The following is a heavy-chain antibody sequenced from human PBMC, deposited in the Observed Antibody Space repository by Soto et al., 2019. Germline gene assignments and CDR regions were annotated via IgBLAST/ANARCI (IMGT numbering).Heavy chain of an antibody. CDR1: GGSFSGYY. CDR3: ARLRRIVVVPAAIKHYYYYGMDV. Sequence: KPSETLSRTCAVYGGSFSGYYWSWIRQPPGKGLEWIGEINHSGSTNYNPSLKSRVTISVDTSKNQFSLKLSSVTAADTAVYYCARLRRIVVVPAAIKHYYYYGMDVWGQGTTVTVSS. CDR2: INHSGST. J-gene: IGHJ6*02. D-gene: IGHD2-2*02. V-gene: IGHV4-34*01.